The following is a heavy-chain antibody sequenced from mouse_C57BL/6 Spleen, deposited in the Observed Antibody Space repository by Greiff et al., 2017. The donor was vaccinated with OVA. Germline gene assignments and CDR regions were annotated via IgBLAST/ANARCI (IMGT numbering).Heavy chain of an antibody. CDR2: IDPSDSYT. Sequence: QVQLQQPGAELVKPGASVKLSCKASGYTFTSYWMQWVKQRPGQGLEWIGAIDPSDSYTNYNQKFKGKATLTVDTSSSTAYMQLSSLTSEDCAVYYCARRGGPWYFDVWGTGTTVTVSS. CDR3: ARRGGPWYFDV. CDR1: GYTFTSYW. J-gene: IGHJ1*03. V-gene: IGHV1-50*01.